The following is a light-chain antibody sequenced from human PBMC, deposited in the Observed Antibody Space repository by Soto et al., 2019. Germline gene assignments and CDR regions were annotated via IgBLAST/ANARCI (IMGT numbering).Light chain of an antibody. V-gene: IGKV3-15*01. CDR2: GAS. J-gene: IGKJ2*01. CDR3: QQYHNWPPQYT. Sequence: EIVMTQSPATQSLSPGERATLSCRASQTVASNIAWYQQKPGQAPRLLIHGASTRATGVSARFSGTGSGTEFTLTISSLQSEDFAVYYCQQYHNWPPQYTFGQGTRLQIK. CDR1: QTVASN.